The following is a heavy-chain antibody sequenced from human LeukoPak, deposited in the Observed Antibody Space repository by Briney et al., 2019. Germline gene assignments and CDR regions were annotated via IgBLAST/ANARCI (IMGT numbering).Heavy chain of an antibody. J-gene: IGHJ3*02. CDR3: ASGAFDN. Sequence: GGSLRLSCAASGFTFSSYAMSWVRQAPGKGLEWVSSISSSSSYIYHADSVKGRFTISRDNAKNSLYLQMNSLRAEDTAVYYCASGAFDNWGQGTMVTVSS. V-gene: IGHV3-21*01. CDR1: GFTFSSYA. CDR2: ISSSSSYI.